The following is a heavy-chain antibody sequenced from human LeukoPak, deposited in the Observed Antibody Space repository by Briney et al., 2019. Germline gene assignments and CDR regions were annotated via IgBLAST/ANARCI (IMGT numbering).Heavy chain of an antibody. V-gene: IGHV4-34*01. Sequence: SETLSLTCAVYGGSFSGYYWSWIRQPPGKGLEWIGEINHSGSTNYNPSLKSRVTISVDTSKNQFSLKLSSVTAADTAVYYCARGSGYDILTGHLFDYWGQGTLVTVSS. CDR3: ARGSGYDILTGHLFDY. D-gene: IGHD3-9*01. CDR2: INHSGST. CDR1: GGSFSGYY. J-gene: IGHJ4*02.